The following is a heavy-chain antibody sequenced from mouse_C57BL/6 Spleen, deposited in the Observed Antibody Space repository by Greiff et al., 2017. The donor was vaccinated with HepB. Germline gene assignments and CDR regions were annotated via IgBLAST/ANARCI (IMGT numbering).Heavy chain of an antibody. CDR3: ASGGDDGYSPFAY. J-gene: IGHJ3*01. CDR1: GFSLTSYG. CDR2: IWGVGST. Sequence: QVQLKESGPGLVAPSQSLSITCTVSGFSLTSYGVDWVRQSPGKGLEWLGVIWGVGSTNYNSALKSRLSISKDNAKSQVFLKMNSLQTDDTAMYYCASGGDDGYSPFAYWGQGTLVTVSA. V-gene: IGHV2-6*01. D-gene: IGHD2-3*01.